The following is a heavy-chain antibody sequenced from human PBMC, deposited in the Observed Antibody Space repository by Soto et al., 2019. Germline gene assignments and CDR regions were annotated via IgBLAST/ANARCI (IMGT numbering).Heavy chain of an antibody. Sequence: EVQLVESGGGLVQPGGSLRLSCAASEFTVNTKYMSWVRQAPGKGLEWVSVIYSGYTTYYAASVKGRFIISSDNYKNTVYLQMNSLRAEDTAVYYCATSPVNGGWYSYFDYWGQGTLVTVSS. CDR2: IYSGYTT. J-gene: IGHJ4*02. CDR3: ATSPVNGGWYSYFDY. V-gene: IGHV3-66*01. CDR1: EFTVNTKY. D-gene: IGHD6-13*01.